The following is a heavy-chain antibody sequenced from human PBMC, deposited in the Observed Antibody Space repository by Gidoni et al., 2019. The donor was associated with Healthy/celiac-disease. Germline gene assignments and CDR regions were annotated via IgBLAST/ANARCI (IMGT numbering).Heavy chain of an antibody. CDR1: GFTFTSSS. Sequence: EVQLVESGGGLVKPGGSLRLSCAASGFTFTSSSMNWVRQAPGKGLEWVSSISSSSSYIYYSDSVKGRFTISRDNAKNSLYLQMNSLRAEDTAVYYCARKYYYDSSGYYSAEYFQHWGQGTLVTVSS. J-gene: IGHJ1*01. D-gene: IGHD3-22*01. CDR3: ARKYYYDSSGYYSAEYFQH. V-gene: IGHV3-21*01. CDR2: ISSSSSYI.